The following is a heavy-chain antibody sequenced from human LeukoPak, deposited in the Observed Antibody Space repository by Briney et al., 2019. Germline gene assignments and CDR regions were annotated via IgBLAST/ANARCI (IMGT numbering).Heavy chain of an antibody. J-gene: IGHJ4*02. CDR3: ARVRAGYMGY. D-gene: IGHD5-18*01. Sequence: GGSLRLSCAASGFTFSSYAMHWVRQAPGKGLEWVAVISYDGSNKYYADSVKGRFTISRDNAKNSLYLQMNSLRAEDTAVYYCARVRAGYMGYWGQGTLVTVSS. V-gene: IGHV3-30*04. CDR2: ISYDGSNK. CDR1: GFTFSSYA.